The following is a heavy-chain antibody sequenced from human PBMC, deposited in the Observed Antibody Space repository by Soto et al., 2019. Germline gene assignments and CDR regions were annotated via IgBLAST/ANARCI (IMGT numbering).Heavy chain of an antibody. J-gene: IGHJ4*02. CDR2: IYTSGST. D-gene: IGHD3-3*01. CDR3: ARDPYDFWSGYHDY. CDR1: GGSISSYY. V-gene: IGHV4-4*07. Sequence: SETLSLTCTVSGGSISSYYWSWIRQPAGKGLEWIGRIYTSGSTNYKPSLKSRVTMSVDTSKNQFSLKLSSVTAADTAVYYCARDPYDFWSGYHDYWGQGTLVTVSS.